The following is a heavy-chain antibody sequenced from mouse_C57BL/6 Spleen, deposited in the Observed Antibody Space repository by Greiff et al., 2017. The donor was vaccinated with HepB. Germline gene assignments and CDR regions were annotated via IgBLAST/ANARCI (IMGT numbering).Heavy chain of an antibody. D-gene: IGHD2-5*01. Sequence: VQLKESGPGLVKPSQSLSLPCSVTGYSITSGYYWNWIRQFPGNKLEWMGYISYDGSNNYNPSLKNRISITRDTSKNQFFLKLNSVTTEDTATYYCARGDYSTAWFAYWGQGTLVTVSA. CDR2: ISYDGSN. J-gene: IGHJ3*01. CDR3: ARGDYSTAWFAY. CDR1: GYSITSGYY. V-gene: IGHV3-6*01.